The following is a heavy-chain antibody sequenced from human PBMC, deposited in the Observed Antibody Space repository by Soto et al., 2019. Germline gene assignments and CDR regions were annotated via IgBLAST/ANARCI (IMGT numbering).Heavy chain of an antibody. V-gene: IGHV1-18*01. CDR3: ARQRITMIVVVTPTRGGIDY. CDR1: GYTFTSYG. Sequence: ASVKVSCTASGYTFTSYGISWVRQAPGQGLEWMGWISAYNGNTNYAQKFQGRVTMTRDTSTSTVYMELSSLRSEDTAVYYCARQRITMIVVVTPTRGGIDYWGQGTLVTVSS. D-gene: IGHD3-22*01. CDR2: ISAYNGNT. J-gene: IGHJ4*02.